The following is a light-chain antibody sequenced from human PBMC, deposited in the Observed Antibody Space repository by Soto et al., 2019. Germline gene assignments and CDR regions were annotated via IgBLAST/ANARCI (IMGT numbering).Light chain of an antibody. CDR3: QQYGGSPYT. CDR2: GAS. V-gene: IGKV3-20*01. Sequence: EIVLTQSPGTLSLSPGERATLSCRASQSVRSNYLAWYQQKPGQAPRLLIYGASSRATGIPDRFSGTGSGTDFTLTISRLEPEDVSVYYCQQYGGSPYTVGQGTKLEIK. J-gene: IGKJ2*01. CDR1: QSVRSNY.